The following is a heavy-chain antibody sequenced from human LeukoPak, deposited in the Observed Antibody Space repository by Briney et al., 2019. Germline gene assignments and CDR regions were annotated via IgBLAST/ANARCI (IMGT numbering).Heavy chain of an antibody. CDR1: GYTFINYA. J-gene: IGHJ4*02. D-gene: IGHD6-13*01. Sequence: ASVKVSCKASGYTFINYAINWGRQAPGQRPEWMGWINAVNGNTKYSQKFQGRATITRDTSASTAYMELTSLTSADTAVYFCARGPRAAADDYWGQGTLVTVSS. CDR2: INAVNGNT. CDR3: ARGPRAAADDY. V-gene: IGHV1-3*01.